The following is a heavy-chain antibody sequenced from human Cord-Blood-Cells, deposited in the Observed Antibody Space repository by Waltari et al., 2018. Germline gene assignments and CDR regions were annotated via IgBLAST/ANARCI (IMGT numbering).Heavy chain of an antibody. J-gene: IGHJ4*02. CDR2: IYYSGST. CDR3: ARGWGSDY. Sequence: QVQLQESGPGLVKPSETLSLTCTVSGGSNSSYYWSWIRQPPGKGLEWIGYIYYSGSTNYNPSLKSRVTISVDTSKNQFSLKLSSVTAADTAVYYCARGWGSDYWGQGTLVTVSS. CDR1: GGSNSSYY. D-gene: IGHD7-27*01. V-gene: IGHV4-59*01.